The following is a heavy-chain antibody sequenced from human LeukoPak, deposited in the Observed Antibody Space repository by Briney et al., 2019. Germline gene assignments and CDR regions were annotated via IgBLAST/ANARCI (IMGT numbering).Heavy chain of an antibody. V-gene: IGHV1-69*13. CDR1: GGTFSSYA. CDR2: IIPIFGTA. D-gene: IGHD1-26*01. Sequence: GASVKVSCKASGGTFSSYAISWVRQAPGQGLEWMGGIIPIFGTANYAQKFQGRVTITADESTSTAYMELSSLRSEDTAVYYCATDVGGATEVFFPLDYWGQGTLVTVSS. J-gene: IGHJ4*02. CDR3: ATDVGGATEVFFPLDY.